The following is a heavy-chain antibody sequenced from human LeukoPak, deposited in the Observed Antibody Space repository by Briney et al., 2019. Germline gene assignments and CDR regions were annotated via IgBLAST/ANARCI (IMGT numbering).Heavy chain of an antibody. V-gene: IGHV3-30-3*01. Sequence: PGGSLRLSCAASGFTFSSYAMHWVRQAPGKGLEWVAVISYDGSNKYYADSVKGRFTISRDNSKNTLYLRMNSLRAEDTAVYYCARDHDSSGYYYVYFDYWGQGTLVTVSS. CDR1: GFTFSSYA. CDR2: ISYDGSNK. D-gene: IGHD3-22*01. CDR3: ARDHDSSGYYYVYFDY. J-gene: IGHJ4*02.